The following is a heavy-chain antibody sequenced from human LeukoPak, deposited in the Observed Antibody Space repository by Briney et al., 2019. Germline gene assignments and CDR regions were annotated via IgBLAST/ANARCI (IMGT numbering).Heavy chain of an antibody. V-gene: IGHV3-74*01. J-gene: IGHJ4*02. CDR1: GFTLRNYW. Sequence: GGALRLSCAASGFTLRNYWMRWVRQGPGRGRGWGWRISGEGGGTNYADSVKGRSTISSDNAKNTVYLQINNLRAEDTAVYFCARYSSSSGGPSYFLDYWGQGTLVTVSS. D-gene: IGHD6-6*01. CDR2: ISGEGGGT. CDR3: ARYSSSSGGPSYFLDY.